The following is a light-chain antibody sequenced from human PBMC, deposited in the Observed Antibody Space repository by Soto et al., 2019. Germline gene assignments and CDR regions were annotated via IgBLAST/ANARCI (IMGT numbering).Light chain of an antibody. Sequence: QSVLTQPPSASGSPGQSVTISCTGTSSDVGGYNYVSWYQQHPGKAPNLMIYEVSKRPSGVPDRFSGSKSGNTASLTVAGLQAEDEADYYCSSYAGSNNDVFGTGTKLTVL. CDR1: SSDVGGYNY. V-gene: IGLV2-8*01. J-gene: IGLJ1*01. CDR2: EVS. CDR3: SSYAGSNNDV.